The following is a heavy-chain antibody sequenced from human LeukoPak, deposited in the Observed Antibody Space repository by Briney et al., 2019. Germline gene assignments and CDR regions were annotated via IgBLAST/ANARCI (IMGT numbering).Heavy chain of an antibody. D-gene: IGHD6-19*01. V-gene: IGHV3-23*01. CDR3: AKAEAVAGYWYFDL. J-gene: IGHJ2*01. CDR1: GFTFSSYA. Sequence: PGGSLRLSCVPSGFTFSSYAMSWVRQAPGKGLEWVSAISGSGGSTYYADSVKGRFTISRDNSKNTLYLQMNSLRAEDTAVYYCAKAEAVAGYWYFDLWGRGALVTVSS. CDR2: ISGSGGST.